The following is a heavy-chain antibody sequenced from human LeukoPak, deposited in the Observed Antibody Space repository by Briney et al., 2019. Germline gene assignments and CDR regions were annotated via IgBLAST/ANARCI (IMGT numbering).Heavy chain of an antibody. D-gene: IGHD3-22*01. Sequence: SETLSLTCAVYGGSFSGYYWSWIRQHPGKGLEWIGYIYYSGSTYYNPSLKSRVTISVDTSKNQFSLKLSSVTAADTAVYYCARGLSKAYYYDSSGYGPMDAFDIWGQGTMVTVSS. J-gene: IGHJ3*02. V-gene: IGHV4-31*11. CDR2: IYYSGST. CDR1: GGSFSGYY. CDR3: ARGLSKAYYYDSSGYGPMDAFDI.